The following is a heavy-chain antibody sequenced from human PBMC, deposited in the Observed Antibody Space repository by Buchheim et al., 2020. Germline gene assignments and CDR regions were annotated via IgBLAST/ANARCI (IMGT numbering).Heavy chain of an antibody. J-gene: IGHJ4*02. D-gene: IGHD6-13*01. V-gene: IGHV1-58*02. CDR3: AASTGYSSSWYEDY. CDR2: IVVGSGNT. CDR1: GCTFTSSA. Sequence: QMQLVQSGPEVKKPGTSVKVSCKASGCTFTSSAMQWVRQARGQRLEWIGWIVVGSGNTNYAQKFQERDTITTEYSTSTAYMELSSLRSEDTAVYYCAASTGYSSSWYEDYWGQGTL.